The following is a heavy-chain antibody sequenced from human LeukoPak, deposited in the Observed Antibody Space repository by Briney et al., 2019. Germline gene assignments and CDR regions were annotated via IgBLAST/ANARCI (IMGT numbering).Heavy chain of an antibody. CDR1: GFTFSSYA. J-gene: IGHJ6*02. CDR2: ISGSGGST. V-gene: IGHV3-23*01. D-gene: IGHD6-13*01. CDR3: AKLEAAAGTVPRPGKYYYYYGMDV. Sequence: PGGSLRLSCAASGFTFSSYAMSWVRQAPGKGLEWVSAISGSGGSTYYADSVKGRFTISRDNSKNTLYLQMNSLRAEDTAVYYCAKLEAAAGTVPRPGKYYYYYGMDVWGQGTTVTVSS.